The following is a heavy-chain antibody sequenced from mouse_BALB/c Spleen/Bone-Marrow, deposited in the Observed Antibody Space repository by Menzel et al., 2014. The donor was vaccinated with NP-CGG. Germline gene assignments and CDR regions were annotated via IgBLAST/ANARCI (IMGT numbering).Heavy chain of an antibody. CDR3: TRRGFDF. V-gene: IGHV14-3*02. Sequence: VQLQQSGAELVKPGASVKLSCTASGFNIKDTYIHWVKRRPEQGLEWIGRIDPENGNIKYDPKFQVKATITADTSSNTAFLQLSSLTSEDTAGDYCTRRGFDFWGQGTTLTVSS. CDR2: IDPENGNI. CDR1: GFNIKDTY. J-gene: IGHJ2*01.